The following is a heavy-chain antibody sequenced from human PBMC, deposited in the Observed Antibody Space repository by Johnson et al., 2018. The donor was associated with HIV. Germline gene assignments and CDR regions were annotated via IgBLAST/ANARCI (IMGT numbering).Heavy chain of an antibody. CDR3: AREGSSSSDDAFDI. CDR1: GFTFSSYW. CDR2: INSDGSSK. Sequence: VQLVEPGGGVVQPGRSLRLSCAASGFTFSSYWMHWVRQAPGKGLVWVSRINSDGSSKSYADSVKGRFTISRDNAKNTLYLQMNSLRAEDTAVYYCAREGSSSSDDAFDIWGQGTMVTVSS. V-gene: IGHV3-74*01. D-gene: IGHD6-6*01. J-gene: IGHJ3*02.